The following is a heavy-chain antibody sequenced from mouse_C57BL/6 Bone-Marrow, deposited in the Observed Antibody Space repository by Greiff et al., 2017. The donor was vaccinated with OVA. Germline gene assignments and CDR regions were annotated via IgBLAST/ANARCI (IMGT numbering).Heavy chain of an antibody. CDR2: IYPRSGNT. J-gene: IGHJ2*01. V-gene: IGHV1-81*01. CDR3: AKGLRRAFDY. CDR1: GYTFTSYG. D-gene: IGHD2-4*01. Sequence: VKLQESGAELARPGASVKLSCKASGYTFTSYGISWVKQRTGQGLEWIGEIYPRSGNTYYNEKFKGKATLTADKSSSTAYMELRSLTSEDSAVYFCAKGLRRAFDYWGQGTTLTVSS.